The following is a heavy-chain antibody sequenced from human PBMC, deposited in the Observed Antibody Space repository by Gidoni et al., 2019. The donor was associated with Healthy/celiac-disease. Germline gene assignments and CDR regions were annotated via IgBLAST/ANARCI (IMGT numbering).Heavy chain of an antibody. Sequence: QVQLQQWGAGLLKPSETLSLTCAVHGASFSGYYWSWIRQPPGQGLEWIGEINHSGSTNYNPSLKSRVAISVDTSKNQFSLKLSSVTAADKAVYYCHLSFEYYYGSGSRDYWGQGTLVTVSS. CDR1: GASFSGYY. CDR2: INHSGST. J-gene: IGHJ4*02. V-gene: IGHV4-34*01. D-gene: IGHD3-10*01. CDR3: HLSFEYYYGSGSRDY.